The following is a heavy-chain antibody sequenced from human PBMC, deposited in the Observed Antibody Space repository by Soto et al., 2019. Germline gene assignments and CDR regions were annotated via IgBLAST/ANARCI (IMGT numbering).Heavy chain of an antibody. Sequence: QVQLVQSGAEVKRPGASVKVSCKASGYTFTTYYMHWVRQAPGQGLEGLRIINPNGGSTTYAQKFQCRVTMTRDTSTSTVYLELSSLRSEDTAVYYCARAGYCSGGTCFHGNCDYWGQGTLVTVSA. CDR1: GYTFTTYY. CDR2: INPNGGST. J-gene: IGHJ4*02. V-gene: IGHV1-46*01. CDR3: ARAGYCSGGTCFHGNCDY. D-gene: IGHD2-15*01.